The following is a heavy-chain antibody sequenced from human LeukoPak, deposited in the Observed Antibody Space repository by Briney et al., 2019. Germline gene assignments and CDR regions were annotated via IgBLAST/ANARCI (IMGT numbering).Heavy chain of an antibody. Sequence: GRSLRLSCAASGFTFSSYGMNWVRQAPGRGLEWVSYVSSSSSNIFYADSVKGRFTISRDDAQNSLYLQMNSLRAEDTAVYYCARDDTVTSHFDYWGQGTLVTVSS. V-gene: IGHV3-48*01. J-gene: IGHJ4*02. CDR3: ARDDTVTSHFDY. D-gene: IGHD4-11*01. CDR2: VSSSSSNI. CDR1: GFTFSSYG.